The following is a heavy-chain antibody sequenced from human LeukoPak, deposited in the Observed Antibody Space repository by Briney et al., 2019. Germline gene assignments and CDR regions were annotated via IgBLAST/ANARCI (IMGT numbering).Heavy chain of an antibody. Sequence: SETLSLTCTVSAYSISSGYHWGWIRQPPGKGLEWIGSIYHSGRTYHNPSLKSRVTISADTSKNQFSLKLSSVTAADTAVYYCARDRRADHYYDSSGYSPDAFDIWGQGTMVTVSS. D-gene: IGHD3-22*01. CDR3: ARDRRADHYYDSSGYSPDAFDI. CDR2: IYHSGRT. J-gene: IGHJ3*02. CDR1: AYSISSGYH. V-gene: IGHV4-38-2*02.